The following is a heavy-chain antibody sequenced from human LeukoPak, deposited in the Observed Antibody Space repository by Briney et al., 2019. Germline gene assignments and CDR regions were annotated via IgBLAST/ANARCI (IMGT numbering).Heavy chain of an antibody. V-gene: IGHV1-18*01. CDR2: ISAYNGNT. Sequence: ASVKVSCKASGYTFTSYGISWVRQAPGQGLEWMGWISAYNGNTNYAQKLQGRVTMTTDTSTSTAYMELRSQRSDDTAVYYCARVGIYCSSTSCYASDFDYWGQGTLVTVSS. CDR3: ARVGIYCSSTSCYASDFDY. J-gene: IGHJ4*02. CDR1: GYTFTSYG. D-gene: IGHD2-2*01.